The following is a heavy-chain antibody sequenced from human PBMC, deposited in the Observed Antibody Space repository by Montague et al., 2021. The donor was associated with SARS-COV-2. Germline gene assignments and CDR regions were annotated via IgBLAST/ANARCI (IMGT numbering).Heavy chain of an antibody. CDR1: GGSISGYY. CDR2: IYHSGNT. D-gene: IGHD3-22*01. CDR3: SREPYYYDSSGYPYYYYYGMDV. J-gene: IGHJ6*02. Sequence: SETLSLTGSVSGGSISGYYWSWIRQPPGKGLEWIGYIYHSGNTKYNPSLKSRVSISVDTSKNQFSLGLSSVTAADTAVYYCSREPYYYDSSGYPYYYYYGMDVWGQGTTVTVSS. V-gene: IGHV4-59*01.